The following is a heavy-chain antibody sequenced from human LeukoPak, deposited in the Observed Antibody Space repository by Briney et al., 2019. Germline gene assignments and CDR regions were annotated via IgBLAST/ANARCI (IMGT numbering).Heavy chain of an antibody. V-gene: IGHV3-30-3*01. D-gene: IGHD3-10*01. CDR2: ISYDGSNK. Sequence: GGSLRLSCAASGFTFSSYAMHWVRQAPGKGLEWVAVISYDGSNKYYADSVKGRFTISRDNSKNTLYLQMNSLRAEDTAVYYCARDRAIYDSGSYWYWGQGTLVTVSS. CDR1: GFTFSSYA. CDR3: ARDRAIYDSGSYWY. J-gene: IGHJ4*02.